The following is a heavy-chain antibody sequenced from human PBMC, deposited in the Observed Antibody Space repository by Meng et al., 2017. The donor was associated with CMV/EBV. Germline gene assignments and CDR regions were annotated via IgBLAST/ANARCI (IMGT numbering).Heavy chain of an antibody. CDR1: GGSFSSGSYY. V-gene: IGHV4-61*01. Sequence: SETLSLTCTVSGGSFSSGSYYWSWIRQPPGKGLEWIGYIYYSGSTNYNPSLKSRDTISVDTSKNQFSLKLSSVTAADTAVYYCAREAFYDFWSTWGQGTLVTVSS. J-gene: IGHJ5*02. D-gene: IGHD3-3*01. CDR3: AREAFYDFWST. CDR2: IYYSGST.